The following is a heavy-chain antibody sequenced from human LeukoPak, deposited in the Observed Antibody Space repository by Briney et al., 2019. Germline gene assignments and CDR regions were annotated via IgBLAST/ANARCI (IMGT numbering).Heavy chain of an antibody. CDR2: IYTSGST. J-gene: IGHJ4*02. Sequence: PSETLSLTCTVSGGSISSGSYYWSWIRQPAGKGLEWIGRIYTSGSTNYNPSLKSRVTISVDTSKNQFSLKLSSVTAADTVVYYCARDSDYWGQGTLVTVSS. CDR3: ARDSDY. CDR1: GGSISSGSYY. V-gene: IGHV4-61*02.